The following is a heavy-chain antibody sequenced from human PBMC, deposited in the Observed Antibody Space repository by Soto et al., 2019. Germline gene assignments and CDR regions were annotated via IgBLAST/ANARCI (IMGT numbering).Heavy chain of an antibody. CDR3: ARHGSSGWIGESGFDY. Sequence: SETLSLTCTVSGGSISSSSYYWGWIRQPPGKGLEWIGSIYYSGSTYYNPSLKSRVTISVDTSKNQFSLKLSSVTAADTAVYYCARHGSSGWIGESGFDYWGQGTLVTSPQ. J-gene: IGHJ4*02. CDR1: GGSISSSSYY. CDR2: IYYSGST. D-gene: IGHD6-19*01. V-gene: IGHV4-39*01.